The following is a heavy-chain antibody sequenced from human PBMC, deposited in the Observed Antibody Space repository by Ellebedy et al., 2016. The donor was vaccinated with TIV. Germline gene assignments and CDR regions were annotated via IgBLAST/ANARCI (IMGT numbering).Heavy chain of an antibody. Sequence: GGSLRLSXSASGFSFATYTMTWVRQTPGKRLEWVSSISGSDGGRYYADSVRGRFTISRENSKNTLFLRMSSLRADDTAVYYCARDRYGPLDNWGQGTLVTVSS. D-gene: IGHD3-16*02. J-gene: IGHJ4*02. CDR2: ISGSDGGR. CDR3: ARDRYGPLDN. V-gene: IGHV3-23*01. CDR1: GFSFATYT.